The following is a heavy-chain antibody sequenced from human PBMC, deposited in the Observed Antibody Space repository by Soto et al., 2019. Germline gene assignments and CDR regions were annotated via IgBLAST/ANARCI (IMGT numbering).Heavy chain of an antibody. CDR1: GGSISSGGYS. J-gene: IGHJ4*02. Sequence: SETLSLTCAVSGGSISSGGYSWSWIRQPPGKGLEWIGYIYHSGNTYYNPSLKSRVTISVDWSKNQFSLTLSSVTAADTAVYYCARAAMGGSSWPSDYWGQGTLVTVSS. CDR3: ARAAMGGSSWPSDY. V-gene: IGHV4-30-2*01. D-gene: IGHD6-13*01. CDR2: IYHSGNT.